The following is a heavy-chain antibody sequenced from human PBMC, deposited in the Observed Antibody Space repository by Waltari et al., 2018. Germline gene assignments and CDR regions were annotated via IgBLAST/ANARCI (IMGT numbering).Heavy chain of an antibody. CDR2: IYSGGSST. J-gene: IGHJ4*02. CDR3: AKVGGTQYYFDY. V-gene: IGHV3-23*03. Sequence: EVQLLESGRGLVQPGGSLRLSCAASGFTFRSYALSWVRQAPGKGLEWVSVIYSGGSSTYYADSVKGRFTISRDNSKNTLYLQMNSLRAEDTAVYYCAKVGGTQYYFDYWGQGTLVTVSS. D-gene: IGHD3-10*01. CDR1: GFTFRSYA.